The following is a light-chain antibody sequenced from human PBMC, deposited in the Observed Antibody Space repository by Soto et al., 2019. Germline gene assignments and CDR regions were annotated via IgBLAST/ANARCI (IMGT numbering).Light chain of an antibody. CDR2: SQI. CDR1: RSNIGNNH. Sequence: QSVLTQPPSASGAPGQKVAIACSGSRSNIGNNHVYWYHQLPGTAPQHLIYSQIQRPAGVPAGCSGSKSCSSASLAIGALRSEDEAAYYCASWDDTLSDPVFGGGTKLTVL. J-gene: IGLJ2*01. V-gene: IGLV1-47*02. CDR3: ASWDDTLSDPV.